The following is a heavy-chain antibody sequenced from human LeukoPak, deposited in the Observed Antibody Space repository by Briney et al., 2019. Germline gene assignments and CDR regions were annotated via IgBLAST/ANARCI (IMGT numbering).Heavy chain of an antibody. CDR3: AREVKQWLANAFDI. CDR1: EFTFSSYS. V-gene: IGHV3-21*01. D-gene: IGHD6-19*01. Sequence: GGSLRLSCAASEFTFSSYSMNWVRQAPGKGLEWVSSISSSSSYIYYADSVKGRFTISRDNAKNSLYLQMNSLRAEDTAVYYCAREVKQWLANAFDIWGQGTMVTVSS. CDR2: ISSSSSYI. J-gene: IGHJ3*02.